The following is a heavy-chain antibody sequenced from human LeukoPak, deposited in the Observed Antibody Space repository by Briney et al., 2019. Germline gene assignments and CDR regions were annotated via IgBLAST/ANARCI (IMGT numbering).Heavy chain of an antibody. Sequence: SETLSLTCTVSGGSISTYYWTWIRQPPGKGLEWIGYIYDSGTTNYNPSLKSRVTISVDTSKNQFSLKLSSVTAADTAVYYCARGDAFDIWGQGTMVTVSS. J-gene: IGHJ3*02. CDR1: GGSISTYY. V-gene: IGHV4-59*01. CDR3: ARGDAFDI. CDR2: IYDSGTT.